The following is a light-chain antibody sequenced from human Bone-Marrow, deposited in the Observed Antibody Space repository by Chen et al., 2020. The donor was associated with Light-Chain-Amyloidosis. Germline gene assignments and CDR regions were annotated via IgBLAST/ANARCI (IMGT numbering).Light chain of an antibody. J-gene: IGLJ3*02. CDR3: QVWDRSSDRPV. Sequence: SYVLTQPSSVSVAPGQTATSACGGNNIGSTSVHWYQQTPGQAPLLVVYDDSDRPSGIPERLSGSNSGKTATLTIRCVEAGDEADYYCQVWDRSSDRPVFGGGTKLTVL. V-gene: IGLV3-21*02. CDR2: DDS. CDR1: NIGSTS.